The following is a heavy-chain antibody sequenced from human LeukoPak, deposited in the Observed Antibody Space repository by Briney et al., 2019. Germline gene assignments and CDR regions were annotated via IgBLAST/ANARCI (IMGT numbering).Heavy chain of an antibody. D-gene: IGHD3-3*01. CDR3: ARGGYYTLEYYYYMEV. V-gene: IGHV4-39*07. CDR1: GGSINSSSYY. Sequence: PSETLSLTCTVSGGSINSSSYYWGWIRQPPGKGLEWIGSIYYSGSTYYNPSLKSRVTISVDTSKNQFSLKLSSVTAADTAVYYCARGGYYTLEYYYYMEVWGKGTTVTVSS. CDR2: IYYSGST. J-gene: IGHJ6*03.